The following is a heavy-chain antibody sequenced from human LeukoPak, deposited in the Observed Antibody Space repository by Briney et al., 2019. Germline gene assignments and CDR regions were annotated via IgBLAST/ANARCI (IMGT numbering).Heavy chain of an antibody. J-gene: IGHJ4*02. D-gene: IGHD2-2*01. CDR3: ARVSGPGMNEYYHL. V-gene: IGHV3-74*01. CDR2: INDDGSST. Sequence: PGGSLRLSCAAAGFTFSVAWMHWVRQAQGKGLMWVSRINDDGSSTRHADSVKGRFTISRDNAKNTLYLQMNSLRAEDTAVYYCARVSGPGMNEYYHLWGQGTLVTVSS. CDR1: GFTFSVAW.